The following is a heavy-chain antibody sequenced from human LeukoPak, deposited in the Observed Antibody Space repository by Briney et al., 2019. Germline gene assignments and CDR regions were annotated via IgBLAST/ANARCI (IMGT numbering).Heavy chain of an antibody. CDR3: ASGGAIAASNNWFDP. V-gene: IGHV1-2*02. D-gene: IGHD6-13*01. Sequence: ASVKVSCKACGYTFTGYYMHWVRQAPGQGLEWMGWINPNSGGTNYAQKFQGRVTMTRDTSISTAYMEPSRLRSDDTAVYYCASGGAIAASNNWFDPWGQGTLVTVSS. J-gene: IGHJ5*02. CDR1: GYTFTGYY. CDR2: INPNSGGT.